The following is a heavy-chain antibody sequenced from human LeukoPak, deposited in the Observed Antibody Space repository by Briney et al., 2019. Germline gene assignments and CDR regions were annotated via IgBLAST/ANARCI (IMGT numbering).Heavy chain of an antibody. Sequence: GGSLGLSCAASGFTFSTYAMSWVRQAPGKGLEWVSGISGSGDNTYYADSVKGRFTISRDNSKNTVYVQMKNLRAEDTAVYYCAKYSWGAVAAPFDYWGQGALVTVSS. CDR2: ISGSGDNT. D-gene: IGHD6-19*01. CDR3: AKYSWGAVAAPFDY. J-gene: IGHJ4*02. V-gene: IGHV3-23*01. CDR1: GFTFSTYA.